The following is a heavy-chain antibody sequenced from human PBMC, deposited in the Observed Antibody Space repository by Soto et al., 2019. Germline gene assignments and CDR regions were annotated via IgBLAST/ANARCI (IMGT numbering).Heavy chain of an antibody. Sequence: QAQLVQSGAEMKQPGSSVKVSCKASGGTYSSYPINWVRQAPGHGLEWLGSFTPALGTANYPKKFQDRLTVTVNTSASTSYLELRSLRSEDTGVYYCAREGGDDYGWESYWCLDLWGRGTLVTVAS. V-gene: IGHV1-69*06. CDR2: FTPALGTA. J-gene: IGHJ2*01. CDR1: GGTYSSYP. CDR3: AREGGDDYGWESYWCLDL. D-gene: IGHD4-17*01.